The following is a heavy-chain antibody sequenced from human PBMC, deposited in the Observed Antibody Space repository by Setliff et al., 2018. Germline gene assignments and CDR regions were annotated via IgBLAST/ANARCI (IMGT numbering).Heavy chain of an antibody. Sequence: ASVKVSFKASGYTFTGYPIHWVRQAPGQGLEWMGWITPNSGGTNYAQKFKGRITMTRDTSITTVHMELRRLTSDDTAIYYCARVGVPSGYWYYLDYWGQGTQVTVSS. J-gene: IGHJ4*02. V-gene: IGHV1-2*02. CDR1: GYTFTGYP. CDR2: ITPNSGGT. D-gene: IGHD3-22*01. CDR3: ARVGVPSGYWYYLDY.